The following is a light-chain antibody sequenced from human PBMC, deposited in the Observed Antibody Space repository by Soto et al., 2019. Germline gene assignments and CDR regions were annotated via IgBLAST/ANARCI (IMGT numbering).Light chain of an antibody. CDR2: GDS. CDR1: SSNIGAGYG. J-gene: IGLJ3*02. Sequence: QSVLTQPPSVSGAPGQRVSISCTGSSSNIGAGYGVHWYQQLPGTAPKVLIYGDSNRPSGVPDRFSGSKSGTSASLAITGLQAEDDADYYCSSYAGSYNWVFGGGTKLTVL. CDR3: SSYAGSYNWV. V-gene: IGLV1-40*01.